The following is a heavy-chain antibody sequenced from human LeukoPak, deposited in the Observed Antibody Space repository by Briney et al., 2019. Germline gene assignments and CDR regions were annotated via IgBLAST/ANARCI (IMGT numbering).Heavy chain of an antibody. CDR3: TRDQIAVAGPFDY. CDR2: ISPYNGNT. D-gene: IGHD6-19*01. Sequence: ASVKVSCKASGYTFTSHGFSWVRQAPGQGLEWMGWISPYNGNTNSAQELQGRLTMTTDTSTSTAYMELRSLRSDDTAVYYCTRDQIAVAGPFDYWGQGTLVTVSS. V-gene: IGHV1-18*01. J-gene: IGHJ4*02. CDR1: GYTFTSHG.